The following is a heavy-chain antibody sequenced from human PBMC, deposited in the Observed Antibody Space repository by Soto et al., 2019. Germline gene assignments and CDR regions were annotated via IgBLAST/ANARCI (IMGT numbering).Heavy chain of an antibody. CDR2: INYSGST. Sequence: SETLSLTCTVSGASIISSSYYWGWIRQPPGKGLEWIGSINYSGSTYYNPSLKSRVTISVDTSKNQFSLKLASVTAADTAVYYCARDYGDYQFDYWGQGTLVTVS. V-gene: IGHV4-39*02. CDR3: ARDYGDYQFDY. D-gene: IGHD4-17*01. CDR1: GASIISSSYY. J-gene: IGHJ4*02.